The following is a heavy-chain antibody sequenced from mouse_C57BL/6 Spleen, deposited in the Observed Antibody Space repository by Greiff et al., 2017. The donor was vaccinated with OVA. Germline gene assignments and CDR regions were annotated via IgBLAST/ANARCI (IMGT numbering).Heavy chain of an antibody. D-gene: IGHD2-5*01. Sequence: LQQSGPGLVAPSQSLSITCTVSGFSLTSYGVHWVRQPPGKGLEWLVVIWSDGSTTYNSALKSRLSISKDNSKSQVFLKMNSLQTDDTAMYYCARQDSNYPYYAMDYWGQGTSVTVSS. V-gene: IGHV2-6-1*01. CDR2: IWSDGST. CDR3: ARQDSNYPYYAMDY. J-gene: IGHJ4*01. CDR1: GFSLTSYG.